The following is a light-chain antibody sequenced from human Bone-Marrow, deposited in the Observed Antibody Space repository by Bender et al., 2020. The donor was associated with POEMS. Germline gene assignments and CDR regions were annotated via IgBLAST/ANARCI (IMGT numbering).Light chain of an antibody. Sequence: QSALTQPASVSGSPGQSITISCTGTRSDVGSNDFVSWYQQHPGNAPKLVLSDVTNRPSGVSSRFSGFKSGNTASLTISGLQAEDEAHYYCSSYTSSITLVFGGGTKLTVL. V-gene: IGLV2-14*03. CDR1: RSDVGSNDF. CDR3: SSYTSSITLV. CDR2: DVT. J-gene: IGLJ2*01.